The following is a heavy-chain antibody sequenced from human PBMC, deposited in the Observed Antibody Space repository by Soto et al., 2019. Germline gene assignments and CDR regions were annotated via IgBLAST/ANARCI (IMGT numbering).Heavy chain of an antibody. J-gene: IGHJ6*02. CDR2: INHSGST. V-gene: IGHV4-34*01. Sequence: PETLCLTCAVYGGSFSGYYWCGIRQPPGKGMEWIGEINHSGSTNYNQTLKSRVTISVDTSKNQFSMKLSSVTAADTAVYYCASTKVRSYYDFWSGSYDYYYGMDVWCQGPTVT. D-gene: IGHD3-3*01. CDR1: GGSFSGYY. CDR3: ASTKVRSYYDFWSGSYDYYYGMDV.